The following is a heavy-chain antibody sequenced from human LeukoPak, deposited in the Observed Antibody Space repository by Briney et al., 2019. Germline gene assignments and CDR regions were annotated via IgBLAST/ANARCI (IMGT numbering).Heavy chain of an antibody. V-gene: IGHV3-48*04. Sequence: GGSLRLSCAASGFTFSSYAMSWVRQAPGKGLEWVSYISSSGSTIYYADSVKGRFTISRDNAKNSLYLQMNSLRAEDTAVYYCARDSGSSWYAYYYYYMDVWGKGTTVTVSS. CDR3: ARDSGSSWYAYYYYYMDV. CDR2: ISSSGSTI. D-gene: IGHD6-13*01. CDR1: GFTFSSYA. J-gene: IGHJ6*03.